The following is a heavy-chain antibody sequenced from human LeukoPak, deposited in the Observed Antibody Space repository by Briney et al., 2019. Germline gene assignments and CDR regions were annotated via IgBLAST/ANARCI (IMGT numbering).Heavy chain of an antibody. V-gene: IGHV1-8*01. CDR2: MNPNSGNT. Sequence: GASVKVSCKASGYTVTSYDINWVRQATGQGLEWMGWMNPNSGNTGYAQKLQGRVTMTRNTSISTAYMKLSSLRSEDTAVYYCARGNTMVRGVKFVDYWGQGTLVTVSS. CDR1: GYTVTSYD. J-gene: IGHJ4*02. D-gene: IGHD3-10*01. CDR3: ARGNTMVRGVKFVDY.